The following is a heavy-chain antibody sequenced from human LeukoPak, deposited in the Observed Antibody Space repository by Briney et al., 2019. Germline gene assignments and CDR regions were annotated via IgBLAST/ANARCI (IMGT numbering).Heavy chain of an antibody. CDR1: GFAFSRFA. CDR2: ISDNGHQT. Sequence: GGSLRLSCSASGFAFSRFAMTWVRHLPGKGLDWVSTISDNGHQTYYGDSVKGRFSVSRDNSKNILYLQMHSLRADDSALYYCAKDANYYDSSGFFIPFEYWGQGTLVTVSS. V-gene: IGHV3-23*01. J-gene: IGHJ4*02. CDR3: AKDANYYDSSGFFIPFEY. D-gene: IGHD3-22*01.